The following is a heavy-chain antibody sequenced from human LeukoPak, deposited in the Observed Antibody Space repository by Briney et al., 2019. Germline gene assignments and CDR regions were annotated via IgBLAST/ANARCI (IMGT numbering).Heavy chain of an antibody. J-gene: IGHJ4*02. CDR1: GYSFTSYW. V-gene: IGHV5-51*01. Sequence: GESLKISCRGSGYSFTSYWIGWVRQMPGKGLEWMGIIFPGDSDITYSPSFQGQVIISADKFISTAYLQWSSLKASDTAMYYCARHGTGSSSDFDYWGQGTLVTVSS. CDR2: IFPGDSDI. CDR3: ARHGTGSSSDFDY. D-gene: IGHD6-19*01.